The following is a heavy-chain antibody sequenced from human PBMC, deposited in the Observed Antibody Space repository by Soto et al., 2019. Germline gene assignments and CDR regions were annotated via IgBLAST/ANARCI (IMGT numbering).Heavy chain of an antibody. CDR3: AKGLGIVGATGAFDI. V-gene: IGHV3-23*01. CDR2: ISGSGGST. J-gene: IGHJ3*02. CDR1: GFTFSSYA. D-gene: IGHD1-26*01. Sequence: GESLKISCAASGFTFSSYAMSWVRQAPGKGLEWVSAISGSGGSTYYADSVKGRFTISRDNSKNTLYLQMNSLRAEDTAVYYCAKGLGIVGATGAFDIWGQGTMVTVSS.